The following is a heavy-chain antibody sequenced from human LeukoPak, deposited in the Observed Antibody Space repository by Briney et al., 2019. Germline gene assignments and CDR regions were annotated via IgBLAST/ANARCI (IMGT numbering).Heavy chain of an antibody. CDR1: GGSISSSSYY. J-gene: IGHJ5*02. V-gene: IGHV4-39*01. CDR2: INYSGST. D-gene: IGHD6-13*01. Sequence: SETLSLTCTVSGGSISSSSYYYGWIRQPPGKGLEWIGYINYSGSTYYNPSLKSRVTISVDTSKDQFSLKLTSVTAADTAVFYCVRHIRDSSFFDPWGLGTLVTVSS. CDR3: VRHIRDSSFFDP.